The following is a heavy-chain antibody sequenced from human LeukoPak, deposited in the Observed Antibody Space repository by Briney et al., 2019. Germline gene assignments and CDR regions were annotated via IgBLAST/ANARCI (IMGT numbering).Heavy chain of an antibody. V-gene: IGHV1-69*05. D-gene: IGHD1-26*01. CDR3: ARVSGSYLRL. CDR2: IIPIFGTA. CDR1: LGTFSSYA. J-gene: IGHJ4*02. Sequence: EASVKVSCKASLGTFSSYAISWVRQAPGQGLEWMGRIIPIFGTANYAQKFQGRVTITTDESTSTAYMELSSLRSEDTAVYYCARVSGSYLRLWGQGTLVTVSS.